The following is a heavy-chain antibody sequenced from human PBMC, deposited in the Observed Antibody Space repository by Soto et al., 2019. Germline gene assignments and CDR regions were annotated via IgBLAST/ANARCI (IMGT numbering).Heavy chain of an antibody. Sequence: EVQLVESGGGLVQPGGSLRLSCAASGFTVSSNYMSWVRQAPGKGLEWVAVIYSGGSTYYADTVKVSLTISRDNSKNTLYIPMHSERAEDTAVYYCARDMVRGMDVWGQGTTVTVSS. J-gene: IGHJ6*02. CDR1: GFTVSSNY. D-gene: IGHD3-10*01. CDR3: ARDMVRGMDV. V-gene: IGHV3-66*01. CDR2: IYSGGST.